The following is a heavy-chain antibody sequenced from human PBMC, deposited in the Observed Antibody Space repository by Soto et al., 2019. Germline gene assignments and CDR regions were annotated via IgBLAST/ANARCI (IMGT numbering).Heavy chain of an antibody. CDR3: ARVRGYCRGGSCSLPYGMDV. Sequence: ASVKVSCKASGYTFTGYYMHWVRQAPGQGLEWMGWINPNSGGTNYAQKFQGWVTMTRDTSISTAYMELSRLRSDDTAVYYCARVRGYCRGGSCSLPYGMDVWGQGTRVTVSS. V-gene: IGHV1-2*04. CDR2: INPNSGGT. D-gene: IGHD2-15*01. J-gene: IGHJ6*02. CDR1: GYTFTGYY.